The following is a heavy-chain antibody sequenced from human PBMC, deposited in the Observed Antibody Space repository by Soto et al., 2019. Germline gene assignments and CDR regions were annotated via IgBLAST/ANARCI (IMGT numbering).Heavy chain of an antibody. D-gene: IGHD6-25*01. V-gene: IGHV1-18*04. CDR1: GYTFTIFG. J-gene: IGHJ4*02. Sequence: ASVKVSCKASGYTFTIFGISWVRQAPGQGLEWMGWIGNYNGNTNYEQKFQDRVTMTTDTSTSTAYMELRRLRYDDAAVYYCARGGGFYSSDWPLDYWGQGTLVTVSS. CDR3: ARGGGFYSSDWPLDY. CDR2: IGNYNGNT.